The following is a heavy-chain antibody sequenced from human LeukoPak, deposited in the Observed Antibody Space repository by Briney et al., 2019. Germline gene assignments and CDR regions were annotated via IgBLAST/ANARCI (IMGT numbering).Heavy chain of an antibody. Sequence: GGSLRLSCAASGFTFSSYSMNWVRQAPGKGLEWVSYISSSSTIYYADSVKGRFTISRDNAKNSLYLQMNSLRAEDTAVYYCARESIAVADAALDYWGQGTLVTVSS. CDR1: GFTFSSYS. CDR2: ISSSSTI. CDR3: ARESIAVADAALDY. V-gene: IGHV3-48*04. D-gene: IGHD6-19*01. J-gene: IGHJ4*02.